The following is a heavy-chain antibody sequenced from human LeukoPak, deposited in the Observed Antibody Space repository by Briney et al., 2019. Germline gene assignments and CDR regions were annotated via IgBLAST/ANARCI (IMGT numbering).Heavy chain of an antibody. J-gene: IGHJ5*02. CDR3: ARGRGYS. D-gene: IGHD2-15*01. V-gene: IGHV3-21*01. CDR1: GFTFSTYS. Sequence: PGGSLRLSCAASGFTFSTYSMNWMRQAPGKGLEWVSSIGSSSVFISYADSVKGRFTISRDNARNSLFLQMDSLRAEDTAVYYCARGRGYSWGQGTLVTVSS. CDR2: IGSSSVFI.